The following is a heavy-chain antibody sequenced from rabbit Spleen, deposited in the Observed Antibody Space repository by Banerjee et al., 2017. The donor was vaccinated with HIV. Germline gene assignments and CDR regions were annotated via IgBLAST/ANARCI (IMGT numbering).Heavy chain of an antibody. CDR1: GVSFSVNSY. J-gene: IGHJ6*01. Sequence: QSLEESGGDLVKPGASLTLTCIASGVSFSVNSYMCWVRQAPGKGLEWIVCIDTGSSDFTYFASWAKGRFTISKTSSTTVTLQMTSLTAADTATYFCARDTSSSFSSYGMDLWGQGTLVTVS. CDR2: IDTGSSDFT. D-gene: IGHD1-1*01. CDR3: ARDTSSSFSSYGMDL. V-gene: IGHV1S40*01.